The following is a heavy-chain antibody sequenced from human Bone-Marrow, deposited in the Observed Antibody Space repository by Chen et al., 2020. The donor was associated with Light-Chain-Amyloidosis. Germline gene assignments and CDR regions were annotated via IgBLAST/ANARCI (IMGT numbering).Heavy chain of an antibody. CDR1: GGYTSSGSHY. V-gene: IGHV4-61*02. D-gene: IGHD2-15*01. J-gene: IGHJ6*03. CDR3: ARDRLARAGYCSGGSCYGRPSYYMDV. Sequence: QVQLQESGPGLVKPSPTLSLTCTASGGYTSSGSHYWSWIRKPAGRGLEWIGRIYTSGSTNYNPSLKSRVTISVDTSKNQFSLKLSSVTAADTAVYYCARDRLARAGYCSGGSCYGRPSYYMDVWGKGTTVTVSS. CDR2: IYTSGST.